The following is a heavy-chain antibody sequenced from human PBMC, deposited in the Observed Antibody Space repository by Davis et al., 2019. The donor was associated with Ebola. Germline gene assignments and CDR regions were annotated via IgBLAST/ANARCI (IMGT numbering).Heavy chain of an antibody. CDR2: IYSGSST. J-gene: IGHJ5*02. CDR3: ARFTVLRWFDP. CDR1: GFTVSSNY. Sequence: GESLKISCAASGFTVSSNYMSWVRQAPGKGLEWVSVIYSGSSTYYADSVKGRFTISRDNSKNTLYLQMNSLRAEDTAVYYCARFTVLRWFDPWGQGTLVTVSS. V-gene: IGHV3-53*01. D-gene: IGHD4-17*01.